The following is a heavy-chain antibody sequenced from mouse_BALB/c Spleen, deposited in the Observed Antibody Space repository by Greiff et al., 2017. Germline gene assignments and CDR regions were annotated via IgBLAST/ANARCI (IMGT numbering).Heavy chain of an antibody. Sequence: EVKVVESGGGLVQPGGSLKLSCAASGFTFSSYGMSWVRQTPDKRLELVATINSNGGSTYYPDSVKGRFTISRDNAKNTLYLQMSSLKSEDTAMYYCARDRGMDYWGQGTSVTVSS. CDR1: GFTFSSYG. CDR3: ARDRGMDY. V-gene: IGHV5-6-3*01. D-gene: IGHD3-3*01. J-gene: IGHJ4*01. CDR2: INSNGGST.